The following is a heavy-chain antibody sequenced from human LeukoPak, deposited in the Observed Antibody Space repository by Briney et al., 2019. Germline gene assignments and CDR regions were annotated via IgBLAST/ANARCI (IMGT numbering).Heavy chain of an antibody. CDR1: GYSISSGYY. D-gene: IGHD6-13*01. J-gene: IGHJ4*02. CDR3: ARDRGIAAAGYFDY. Sequence: PSETLSLTCTVSGYSISSGYYWGWIRQPPGKGLEWIGSIYHSGSTYYNPSLKSRVTISVDTSKNQFSLKLSSVTAADTGVYYCARDRGIAAAGYFDYWGQGTLVTVSS. CDR2: IYHSGST. V-gene: IGHV4-38-2*02.